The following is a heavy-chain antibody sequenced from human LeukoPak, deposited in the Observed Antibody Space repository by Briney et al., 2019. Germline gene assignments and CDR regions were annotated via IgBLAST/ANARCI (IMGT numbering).Heavy chain of an antibody. CDR2: FYTSGST. D-gene: IGHD6-6*01. J-gene: IGHJ6*03. CDR3: ARDRGEYSSSSAYYSYMDV. CDR1: GGSISSSSYY. Sequence: PSETLSLTCTVSGGSISSSSYYWGRIRQPAGKGLEWIGRFYTSGSTNYNPSLKSRVTMSVDTSKNQFSLKLTSVTAADTAVYYCARDRGEYSSSSAYYSYMDVWGKGTTVTVSS. V-gene: IGHV4-61*02.